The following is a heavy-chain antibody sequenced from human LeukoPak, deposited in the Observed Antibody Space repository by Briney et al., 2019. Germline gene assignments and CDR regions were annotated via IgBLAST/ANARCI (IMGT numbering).Heavy chain of an antibody. Sequence: PGGSLRLSCTASGFTFSSDLMHWVRQAPGKGLVWVSRLSGDGRTTSYADSVRGRFTISRDDAKSTLFLQMNSLRDEDTAVYYCARGANWGSYAFDIWGQGTMVTVSS. J-gene: IGHJ3*02. CDR3: ARGANWGSYAFDI. V-gene: IGHV3-74*01. D-gene: IGHD7-27*01. CDR2: LSGDGRTT. CDR1: GFTFSSDL.